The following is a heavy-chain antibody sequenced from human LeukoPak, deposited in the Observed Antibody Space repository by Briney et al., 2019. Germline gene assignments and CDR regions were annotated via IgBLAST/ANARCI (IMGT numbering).Heavy chain of an antibody. V-gene: IGHV1-18*01. CDR2: ISAYNGNT. D-gene: IGHD6-19*01. CDR1: GYTFTSYG. CDR3: AKDIRRGCYLCAFDI. Sequence: ASVKVSCKASGYTFTSYGISWVRQAPGQGLEWMGWISAYNGNTNYAQKLQGRVTMITDTSTSIAYMELRSLRSDDTAVYYCAKDIRRGCYLCAFDIWGQGTRVTVSS. J-gene: IGHJ3*02.